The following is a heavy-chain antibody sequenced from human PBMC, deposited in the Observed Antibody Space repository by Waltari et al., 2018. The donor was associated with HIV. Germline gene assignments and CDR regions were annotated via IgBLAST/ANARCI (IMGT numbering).Heavy chain of an antibody. D-gene: IGHD1-26*01. CDR3: ARHALRVGAAYWSFDL. V-gene: IGHV4-39*01. Sequence: QLQLQESGPGLVKPSETLSLTCTVTGDSISNSNYSWGWIRQPPGKGLEWIGRIYYSGSTYYNPSLKSRVTISVDTSKNQFSLKVNSVTAADTAVYYCARHALRVGAAYWSFDLWGRGTLVTVSS. J-gene: IGHJ2*01. CDR2: IYYSGST. CDR1: GDSISNSNYS.